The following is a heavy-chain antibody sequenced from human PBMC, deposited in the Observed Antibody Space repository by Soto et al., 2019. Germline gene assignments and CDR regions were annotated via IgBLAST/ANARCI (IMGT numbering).Heavy chain of an antibody. V-gene: IGHV3-21*01. CDR1: GFTFSSYS. J-gene: IGHJ4*02. CDR3: ARGGTEGGDY. D-gene: IGHD3-16*01. Sequence: GGSLRLSCAASGFTFSSYSMNWVRQAPGKGLEWVSSISSSSSYIYYADSVKGRFTISRDNAKNSLYLQMNSLRAEDTAVYCCARGGTEGGDYWGQGTLVTVSS. CDR2: ISSSSSYI.